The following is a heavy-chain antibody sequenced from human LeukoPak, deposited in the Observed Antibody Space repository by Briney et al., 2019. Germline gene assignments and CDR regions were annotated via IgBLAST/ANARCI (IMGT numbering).Heavy chain of an antibody. D-gene: IGHD3-22*01. V-gene: IGHV4-59*01. CDR3: ARERHYYDSSGYYDRFNDAFDI. J-gene: IGHJ3*02. CDR2: IYYSGST. Sequence: PSETLSLTCTVSGGSISSYYWSWIRQPPGKGLEWIGYIYYSGSTNYNPSLKSRVTISVDTSKSQFSLKLSSVTAADTAVYYCARERHYYDSSGYYDRFNDAFDIWGQGTMVTVSS. CDR1: GGSISSYY.